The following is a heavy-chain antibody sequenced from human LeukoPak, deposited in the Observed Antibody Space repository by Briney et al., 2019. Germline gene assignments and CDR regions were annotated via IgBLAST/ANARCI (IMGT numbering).Heavy chain of an antibody. CDR2: IYYSGST. V-gene: IGHV4-39*01. J-gene: IGHJ5*02. CDR1: GGSISSSSYY. D-gene: IGHD6-13*01. Sequence: SETLSLTCTVSGGSISSSSYYRGWIRQPPGKGLEWIGSIYYSGSTYYNPSLKSRVTISVDTSKNQFSLKLSSVTAADTAVYDCPRVSSSYNWFDPWGQGTLVTVSS. CDR3: PRVSSSYNWFDP.